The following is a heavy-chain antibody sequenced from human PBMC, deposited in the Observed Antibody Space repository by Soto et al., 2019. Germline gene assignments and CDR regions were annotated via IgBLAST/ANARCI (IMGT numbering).Heavy chain of an antibody. D-gene: IGHD2-2*01. CDR1: GFTFSGYW. CDR2: IKQEGSEK. V-gene: IGHV3-7*01. J-gene: IGHJ4*02. CDR3: AKNNRYCSSTNCFVFDY. Sequence: ESGGGLVQPGGSLRLSCAASGFTFSGYWMSWVRQAPGKGLEWVANIKQEGSEKYYVDSVKGRFTISRDNAKNSLYLLMNSLRAEDTAVYYCAKNNRYCSSTNCFVFDYWGQGTLVTVSS.